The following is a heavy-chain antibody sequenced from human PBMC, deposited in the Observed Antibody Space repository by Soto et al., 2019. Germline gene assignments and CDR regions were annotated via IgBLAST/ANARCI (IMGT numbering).Heavy chain of an antibody. D-gene: IGHD2-15*01. CDR2: IRNKVKGYTT. V-gene: IGHV3-72*01. CDR3: SRDLVSEGRGLYF. CDR1: GFTFSDYY. J-gene: IGHJ3*01. Sequence: EVLLVESGGGLVQPGGSLRLSCAASGFTFSDYYMDWVRQAPGKGLEWIGRIRNKVKGYTTEYAASVRGRFTISRDDSKNSLFLQMNSLKTDDTAVYYCSRDLVSEGRGLYFWGQGTLVTVSS.